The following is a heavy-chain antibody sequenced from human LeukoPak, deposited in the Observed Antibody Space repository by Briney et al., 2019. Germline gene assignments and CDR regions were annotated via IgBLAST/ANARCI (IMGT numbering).Heavy chain of an antibody. D-gene: IGHD1-26*01. J-gene: IGHJ4*02. Sequence: SETLSLTCTVSGASVSGSAYYWGWIRQPPGKALEWIGNIYYSGSTYYNESLESRVTISIDTSKNQFSLKLNSVTAADTAMYYCAKSGGYGLIDYWGQGTLVTVSS. V-gene: IGHV4-39*01. CDR1: GASVSGSAYY. CDR3: AKSGGYGLIDY. CDR2: IYYSGST.